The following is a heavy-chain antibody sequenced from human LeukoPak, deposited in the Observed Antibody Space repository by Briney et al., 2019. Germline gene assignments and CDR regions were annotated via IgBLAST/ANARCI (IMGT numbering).Heavy chain of an antibody. CDR1: GGTFSSYA. V-gene: IGHV1-69*04. Sequence: SVKVSCKASGGTFSSYAISWVRQAPGQGLEWMGRIIPILGIANYAQKFQGRVTMTRDTSISTAYMELSRLRSDDTAVYYCARGRLAVAVYWGQGTLVTVSS. J-gene: IGHJ4*02. D-gene: IGHD6-19*01. CDR3: ARGRLAVAVY. CDR2: IIPILGIA.